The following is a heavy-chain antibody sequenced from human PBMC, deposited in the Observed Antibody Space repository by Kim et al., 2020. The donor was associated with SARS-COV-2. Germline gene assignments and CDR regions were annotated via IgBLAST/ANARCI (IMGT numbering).Heavy chain of an antibody. Sequence: GGSLRLSCAASGFSFRNYGMHWVRQAPGKGLEWVSGIWADGTNGYYADSVKGRFTISRENSKNTLYLQMNSLRVEESGVYYCARDADRSSWSGYMDVWGEGTTVTVSS. V-gene: IGHV3-33*01. CDR2: IWADGTNG. CDR1: GFSFRNYG. J-gene: IGHJ6*03. D-gene: IGHD3-22*01. CDR3: ARDADRSSWSGYMDV.